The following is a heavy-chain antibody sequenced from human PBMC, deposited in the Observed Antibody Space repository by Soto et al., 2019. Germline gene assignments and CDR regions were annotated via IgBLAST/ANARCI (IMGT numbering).Heavy chain of an antibody. Sequence: GASVNVSCKPSGYTFTSYYIHWVRQAPGQGLECMGIINPSGGSTSYAQKFQGRVTMTRDTSTSTVYMELSSLRSEDTAVYYCAREYNYDSSGYYYVGYYYYYGMDVWGQGTTVTVSS. CDR2: INPSGGST. CDR3: AREYNYDSSGYYYVGYYYYYGMDV. D-gene: IGHD3-22*01. V-gene: IGHV1-46*01. CDR1: GYTFTSYY. J-gene: IGHJ6*02.